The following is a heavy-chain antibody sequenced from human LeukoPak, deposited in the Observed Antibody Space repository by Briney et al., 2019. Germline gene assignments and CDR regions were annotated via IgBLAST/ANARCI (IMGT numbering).Heavy chain of an antibody. Sequence: PGRSLRLSCAASGFTFSSYGMHWVRQAPGKGLEWVAVISYDGSNKHYADSVKGRFTISRDNSKNTLYLQMNSLRAEDTAVYYCAKTVTTELDYWGQGTLVTVSS. CDR1: GFTFSSYG. V-gene: IGHV3-30*18. CDR3: AKTVTTELDY. D-gene: IGHD4-17*01. J-gene: IGHJ4*02. CDR2: ISYDGSNK.